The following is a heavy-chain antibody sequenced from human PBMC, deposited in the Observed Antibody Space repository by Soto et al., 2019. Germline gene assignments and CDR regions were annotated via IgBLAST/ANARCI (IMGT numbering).Heavy chain of an antibody. CDR3: ARLGDNWNDPWY. J-gene: IGHJ4*02. D-gene: IGHD1-1*01. Sequence: PSETLSLTCSVSDGSITSGSYYWGWIRQPPGKGLEWIGNIYYSGFPYYNPSLKSRVTISVDTSKNQFSLMLTSVTAADTAVYYCARLGDNWNDPWYWGQGAPVTAPQ. V-gene: IGHV4-39*01. CDR1: DGSITSGSYY. CDR2: IYYSGFP.